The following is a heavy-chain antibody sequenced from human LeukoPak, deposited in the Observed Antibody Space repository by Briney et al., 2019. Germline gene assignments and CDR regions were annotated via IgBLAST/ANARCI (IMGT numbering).Heavy chain of an antibody. Sequence: MPSETLSPTCTVYGGSITNYYWSWIRQPPGKGLEWIGFSYYNGNTNYNPSLKSRVTISVAMSKNQFSLSLRSVTAADTAVYYCAREVGATTAFDYWGQGTLVTVSS. CDR2: SYYNGNT. CDR3: AREVGATTAFDY. D-gene: IGHD1-26*01. V-gene: IGHV4-59*01. CDR1: GGSITNYY. J-gene: IGHJ4*02.